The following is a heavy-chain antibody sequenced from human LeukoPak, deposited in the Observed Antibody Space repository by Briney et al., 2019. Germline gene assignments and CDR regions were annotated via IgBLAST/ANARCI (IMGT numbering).Heavy chain of an antibody. V-gene: IGHV1-69*13. Sequence: VASVKVSCEASGGTFSSYAISWVRQAPGQGLEWMGGIIPIFGTANYPQKLQGRVTINADESTSTAYMELSSLRSEDTAVYYCARDGDYDFWSGYPYYYYYYMDVWGKGTTVTVSS. D-gene: IGHD3-3*01. CDR2: IIPIFGTA. CDR1: GGTFSSYA. CDR3: ARDGDYDFWSGYPYYYYYYMDV. J-gene: IGHJ6*03.